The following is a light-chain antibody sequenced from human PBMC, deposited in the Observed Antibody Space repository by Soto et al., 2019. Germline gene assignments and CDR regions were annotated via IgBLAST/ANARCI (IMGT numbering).Light chain of an antibody. CDR1: SSDVGGYNY. J-gene: IGLJ3*02. CDR3: SSYAGSNNWV. CDR2: EVS. V-gene: IGLV2-8*01. Sequence: QSALTQPPSASGSPGQSVTISCTGTSSDVGGYNYVSWYQQHPGKAPKFMIYEVSKRPSGVPDRFSGSKSGNTASLTVSGLQAEDEADYYCSSYAGSNNWVFGGETNLTVL.